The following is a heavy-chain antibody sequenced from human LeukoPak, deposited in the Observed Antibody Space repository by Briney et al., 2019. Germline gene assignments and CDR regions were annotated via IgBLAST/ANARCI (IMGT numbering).Heavy chain of an antibody. D-gene: IGHD1-26*01. Sequence: ASVKVSCKASGYTFTSYGTIWVRQAPGQGLEWMGWISGYTGYTDYPQKLQGRVTLTTDTSTSTAYLELRSLRSDDTAVYYCARHIRSYYYFDYWGQGTLVTVSS. J-gene: IGHJ4*02. V-gene: IGHV1-18*01. CDR3: ARHIRSYYYFDY. CDR1: GYTFTSYG. CDR2: ISGYTGYT.